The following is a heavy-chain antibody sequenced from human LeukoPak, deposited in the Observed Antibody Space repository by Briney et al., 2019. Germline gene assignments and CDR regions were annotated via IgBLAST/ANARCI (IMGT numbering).Heavy chain of an antibody. CDR1: GLTFSSYA. V-gene: IGHV3-23*01. Sequence: GGSLRLSCAASGLTFSSYAMSWVRQAPGKRLEYVSSITDSGAGTYYADSVKGRSTISRDNSKNTLYLQMNSVGAEDTAVYYCARIASSTWKNFDYWGQGTLVTVYS. J-gene: IGHJ4*02. D-gene: IGHD6-13*01. CDR3: ARIASSTWKNFDY. CDR2: ITDSGAGT.